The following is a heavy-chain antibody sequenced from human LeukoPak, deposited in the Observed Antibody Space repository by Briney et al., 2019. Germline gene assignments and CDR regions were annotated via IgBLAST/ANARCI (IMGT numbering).Heavy chain of an antibody. D-gene: IGHD3-10*01. Sequence: GGSQRLSCVASEFTVRSNYMTWVRQAPGKGLEWVSILHTGGNTYNADSVKGRFTISRDDSKNTVYLQMNSLRAEDTAVYYCARVRITMLRGRNDFYYMDVWGKGTTVIVTS. CDR3: ARVRITMLRGRNDFYYMDV. CDR1: EFTVRSNY. J-gene: IGHJ6*03. CDR2: LHTGGNT. V-gene: IGHV3-53*01.